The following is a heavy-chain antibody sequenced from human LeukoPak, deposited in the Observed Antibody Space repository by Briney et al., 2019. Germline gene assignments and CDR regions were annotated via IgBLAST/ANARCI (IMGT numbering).Heavy chain of an antibody. V-gene: IGHV3-23*01. CDR3: AKAGIAAAGPYYHYYYMDV. Sequence: GGSLRLSCAASGFTFSSYAMSWVRQAPGKGLEWVSAISGSGGSTYYADSVKGRFTISRDNSKNTLYLQMTSLRAEDTAVYYCAKAGIAAAGPYYHYYYMDVWGKGTTVTVSS. CDR1: GFTFSSYA. CDR2: ISGSGGST. J-gene: IGHJ6*03. D-gene: IGHD6-13*01.